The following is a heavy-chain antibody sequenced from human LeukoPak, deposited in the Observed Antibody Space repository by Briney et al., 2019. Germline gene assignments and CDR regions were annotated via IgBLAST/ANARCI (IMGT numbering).Heavy chain of an antibody. V-gene: IGHV3-23*01. Sequence: SGGSLRLSCAASGFTFSSYAMNWVRQAPGKGLEWVSGISSSGGSPFYADSVQGRFTISRDNSKNTLYLQMNSLRPEDTAVYYCAKAPSGAWYQEPFDYWGLGTLVTVSS. CDR3: AKAPSGAWYQEPFDY. CDR2: ISSSGGSP. J-gene: IGHJ4*02. CDR1: GFTFSSYA. D-gene: IGHD6-19*01.